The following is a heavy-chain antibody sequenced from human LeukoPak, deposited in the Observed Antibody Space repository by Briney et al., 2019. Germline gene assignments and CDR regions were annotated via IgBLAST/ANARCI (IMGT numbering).Heavy chain of an antibody. CDR2: INKSGNT. D-gene: IGHD3-10*01. CDR3: ARGYGSGSYYKY. CDR1: GGSFSGYY. V-gene: IGHV4-34*01. Sequence: SETLSLTCAVYGGSFSGYYWVWVRQPPGKGLEWIGEINKSGNTEHNPSVKGRVTISSDASKNQFSLRLTSVTAADTAVYYCARGYGSGSYYKYWGQGTLVTVSS. J-gene: IGHJ4*02.